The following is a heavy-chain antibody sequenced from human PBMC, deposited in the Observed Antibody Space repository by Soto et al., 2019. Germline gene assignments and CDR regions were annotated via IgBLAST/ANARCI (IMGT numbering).Heavy chain of an antibody. Sequence: QLQLQESGSGLVKPSQTLSLTCAVSGGSISSGGYSWSWIRQPPGKGLECIGYIYHSGSTYYNPSLKTRVTISVDRSKHQFALKLSSVTAADTAVYYCASRPSGSGFDPWGQGTLVTVSS. D-gene: IGHD1-26*01. CDR3: ASRPSGSGFDP. V-gene: IGHV4-30-2*01. CDR1: GGSISSGGYS. J-gene: IGHJ5*02. CDR2: IYHSGST.